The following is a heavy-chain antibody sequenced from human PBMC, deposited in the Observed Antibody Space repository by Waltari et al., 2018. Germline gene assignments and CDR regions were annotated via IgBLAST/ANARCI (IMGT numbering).Heavy chain of an antibody. V-gene: IGHV3-23*01. CDR1: GFTFGSYA. D-gene: IGHD6-19*01. J-gene: IGHJ4*02. Sequence: EVQLLESGGGLVQPGVSVRLHGAASGFTFGSYAMSWVRQAPGKGLEWVSAISGSGGSTYYADSVKGRFTISRDNSKNTLYLQMNSLRAEDTAVYYCAKLNSRGWYGWGQGTLVTVSS. CDR2: ISGSGGST. CDR3: AKLNSRGWYG.